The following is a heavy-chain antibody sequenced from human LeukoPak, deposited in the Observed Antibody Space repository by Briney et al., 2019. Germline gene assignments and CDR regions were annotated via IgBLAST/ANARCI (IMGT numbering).Heavy chain of an antibody. CDR2: IWYDGSNK. CDR1: GFTFSSYG. CDR3: AKEYDSGGYGANFDY. Sequence: GGSLRLSCAASGFTFSSYGMHWVRQAPGKGLEWVAVIWYDGSNKYYADSVKGRFTISRDNSKNTLYLQMNSLRTEDTAVYYCAKEYDSGGYGANFDYWGQGTLVTVSS. V-gene: IGHV3-30*02. J-gene: IGHJ4*02. D-gene: IGHD3-10*01.